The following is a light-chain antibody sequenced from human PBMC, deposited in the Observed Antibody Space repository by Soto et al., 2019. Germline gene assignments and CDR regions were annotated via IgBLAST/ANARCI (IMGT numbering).Light chain of an antibody. J-gene: IGKJ2*01. CDR2: KTS. CDR3: QQYNTYS. V-gene: IGKV1-5*03. CDR1: QSLNSW. Sequence: DIQMTQSPSTLSASVGDRVSITCRASQSLNSWLAWYQQKPGKAPKLLIYKTSTLESGVPSRFSGSGSGTEFTLTISNLQPDDFATYYCQQYNTYSFGQGTKVVIK.